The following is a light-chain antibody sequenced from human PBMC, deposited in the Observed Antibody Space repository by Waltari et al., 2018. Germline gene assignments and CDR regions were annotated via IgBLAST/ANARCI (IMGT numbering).Light chain of an antibody. CDR2: KAS. V-gene: IGKV1-5*03. CDR1: QSISKW. CDR3: QQYNSYSLLS. Sequence: DIQMTQSPSTLSASVGDRVIFSCRASQSISKWLAWYQQKPGKAPKLRIYKASTLESGVPSRFSGSGSGTEFTLTISGLQPEDFATYYCQQYNSYSLLSFGGGTKVEIK. J-gene: IGKJ4*01.